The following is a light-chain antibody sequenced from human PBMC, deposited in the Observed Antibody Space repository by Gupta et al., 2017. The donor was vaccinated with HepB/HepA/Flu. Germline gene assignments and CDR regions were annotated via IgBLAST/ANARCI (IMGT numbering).Light chain of an antibody. Sequence: EIVLTQSPGTLSLSPGERATLSCRASQSVSSSYLAWYKQKPGQAPRLLIYGASSRATGIPDRFSGSGAGTDFTLTISGREPEDFAVYYCQQYGSSPPMYTFGQGTKLEIK. J-gene: IGKJ2*01. CDR1: QSVSSSY. CDR2: GAS. V-gene: IGKV3-20*01. CDR3: QQYGSSPPMYT.